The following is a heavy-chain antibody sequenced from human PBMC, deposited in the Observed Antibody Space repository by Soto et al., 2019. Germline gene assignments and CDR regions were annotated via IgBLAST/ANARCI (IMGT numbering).Heavy chain of an antibody. V-gene: IGHV3-43D*04. CDR1: GFTFDDYA. J-gene: IGHJ6*02. CDR2: ISWDGGST. CDR3: AKGAGAVAAPPYYGMDV. D-gene: IGHD2-15*01. Sequence: EVQLVESGGVVVQPGGYLRLSCAASGFTFDDYAMHWVRQAPGKGLEWVSLISWDGGSTYYADSVKGRFTISRDNSKNYLYLQMNSLRAEDTALYYCAKGAGAVAAPPYYGMDVWGQGTTVTVSS.